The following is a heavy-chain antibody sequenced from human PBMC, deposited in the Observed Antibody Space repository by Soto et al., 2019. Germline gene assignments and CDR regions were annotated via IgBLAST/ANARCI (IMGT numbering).Heavy chain of an antibody. J-gene: IGHJ4*02. V-gene: IGHV4-4*09. CDR1: GGNLSYSD. Sequence: PSETLSLTCTFSGGNLSYSDWALIRQPPGKGLEWIGYIFPSGTTYYNPSLKSRVTISIDVSKNQFSLSLRSLTAADTAVYYCARSREFDYWSQGTLVTVSS. CDR3: ARSREFDY. CDR2: IFPSGTT.